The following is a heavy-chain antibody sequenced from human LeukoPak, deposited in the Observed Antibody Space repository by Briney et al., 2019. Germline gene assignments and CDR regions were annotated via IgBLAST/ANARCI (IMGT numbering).Heavy chain of an antibody. Sequence: GGSLRLSCAASGFTFSSYSMNWVRQAPGKGLEWVSSISSSSSYIYYADSVKGRFTISRDNAKNSLYLQMNSLRAEDTAVYYCARIPVGVIPREGFDYWGQGTLVTVSS. V-gene: IGHV3-21*01. J-gene: IGHJ4*02. CDR3: ARIPVGVIPREGFDY. CDR2: ISSSSSYI. CDR1: GFTFSSYS. D-gene: IGHD3-16*02.